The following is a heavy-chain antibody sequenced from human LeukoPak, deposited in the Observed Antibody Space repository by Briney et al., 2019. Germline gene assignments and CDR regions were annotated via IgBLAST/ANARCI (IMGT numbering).Heavy chain of an antibody. V-gene: IGHV3-23*01. CDR2: NSGSGDST. CDR3: AKDYGSGWYTGAYNDY. D-gene: IGHD6-19*01. J-gene: IGHJ4*02. CDR1: GFTFTSYA. Sequence: PGGSLRLSCAASGFTFTSYAMSWVRQAPGKGLEWVSANSGSGDSTYYADSVKGRFTISRDNSKNTLYLQMNSLRAEDTAVYYCAKDYGSGWYTGAYNDYWGQGTLVTVSS.